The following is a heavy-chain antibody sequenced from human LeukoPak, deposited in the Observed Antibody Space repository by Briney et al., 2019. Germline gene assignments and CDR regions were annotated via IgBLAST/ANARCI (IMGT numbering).Heavy chain of an antibody. V-gene: IGHV1-46*01. CDR2: INPSGGST. J-gene: IGHJ4*02. CDR3: AREGRQWLVGVLFDY. Sequence: RASVKVSCKASGYTFTSYYMHWVRQAPGQGLEWMGIINPSGGSTSYAQKFQGRVTMTRDTSTSTVYMELSSLRSEDTAVYYCAREGRQWLVGVLFDYWGQGTLVTVSS. CDR1: GYTFTSYY. D-gene: IGHD6-19*01.